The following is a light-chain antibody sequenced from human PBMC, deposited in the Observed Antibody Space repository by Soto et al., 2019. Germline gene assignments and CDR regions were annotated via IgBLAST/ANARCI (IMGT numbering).Light chain of an antibody. V-gene: IGLV2-23*02. J-gene: IGLJ2*01. CDR3: SSYAGNTIYVL. CDR2: EVS. CDR1: SSDVGSYNL. Sequence: QSALTQPASVSGSPGQSITISCTGTSSDVGSYNLVSWYQQHPGKAPKLMIYEVSRRPSGVSDRFSGSKSGNTASLTISGLQPEDEADYYCSSYAGNTIYVLFGGGTKLTVL.